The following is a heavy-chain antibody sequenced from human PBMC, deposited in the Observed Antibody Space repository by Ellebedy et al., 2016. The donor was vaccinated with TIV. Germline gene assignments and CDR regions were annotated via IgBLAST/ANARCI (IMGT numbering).Heavy chain of an antibody. CDR3: TTDNTPAGHDQ. CDR1: GFTCMNAW. Sequence: GESLKISXAASGFTCMNAWMSWVRQAPGKGLEWVGRIRSKTDGGATDYAAPLKGRVTISRDDSKDTLHLQMNSLRTEDTAMYYCTTDNTPAGHDQWGQGTLVTVSS. CDR2: IRSKTDGGAT. J-gene: IGHJ4*02. V-gene: IGHV3-15*01. D-gene: IGHD2-15*01.